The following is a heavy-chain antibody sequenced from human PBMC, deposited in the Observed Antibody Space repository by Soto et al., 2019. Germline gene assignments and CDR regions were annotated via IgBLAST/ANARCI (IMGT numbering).Heavy chain of an antibody. V-gene: IGHV1-69*02. J-gene: IGHJ4*02. CDR3: ARGGSGWFFDY. CDR1: GGTFSSYT. CDR2: IIPILGIA. Sequence: QVQLVQSGAEVKKPGSSVKVSCKASGGTFSSYTISWVRQAPGQGLEWMGRIIPILGIANYAQKFQGRVTITADNSTSTAYMELSSLRSEDTAVYYCARGGSGWFFDYWGQGTLVNVSS. D-gene: IGHD6-19*01.